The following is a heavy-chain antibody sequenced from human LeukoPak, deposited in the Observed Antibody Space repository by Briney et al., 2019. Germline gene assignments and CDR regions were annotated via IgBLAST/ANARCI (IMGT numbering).Heavy chain of an antibody. CDR3: ARDGITCTRDY. V-gene: IGHV3-7*01. D-gene: IGHD1-7*01. CDR1: GFIFRSYW. Sequence: GSLRLSCAASGFIFRSYWMVWVRQAPGKGLEWVASIDEHGFKTYYAASVTGRFTISKDTAKNSLDLQMNSLRAEDTAVYYCARDGITCTRDYWGQGALVTFSS. J-gene: IGHJ4*02. CDR2: IDEHGFKT.